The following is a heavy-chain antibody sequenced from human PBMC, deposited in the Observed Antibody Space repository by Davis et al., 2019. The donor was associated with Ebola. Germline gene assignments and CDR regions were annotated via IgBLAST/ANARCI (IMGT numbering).Heavy chain of an antibody. V-gene: IGHV3-7*01. CDR1: GFTFSSYW. CDR3: ARVREYGMDV. CDR2: IKQDGSEK. Sequence: GESLKISCAASGFTFSSYWMSWVRQAPGKGLEWVANIKQDGSEKYYVDSVKGRFTISRDNAKNSLYLQMNSLRAEDTAVYYCARVREYGMDVWGQGTTVTVSS. J-gene: IGHJ6*02. D-gene: IGHD1-26*01.